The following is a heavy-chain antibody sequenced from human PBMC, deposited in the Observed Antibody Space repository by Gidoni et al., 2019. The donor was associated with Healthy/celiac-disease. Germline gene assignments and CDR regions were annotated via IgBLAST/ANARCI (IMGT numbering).Heavy chain of an antibody. Sequence: QVQLVESGGGVVQPGGSLRLSCAASGFTFSSYGMHWVRQAPGKGLEWVAFIRYDGSNKYYADYVKGRFTISRDNSKNTLYLQMNSLRAEDTAVYYCAKDGGYCSGGSCYSGYYFDYWGQGTLVTVLL. D-gene: IGHD2-15*01. CDR3: AKDGGYCSGGSCYSGYYFDY. CDR1: GFTFSSYG. J-gene: IGHJ4*02. CDR2: IRYDGSNK. V-gene: IGHV3-30*02.